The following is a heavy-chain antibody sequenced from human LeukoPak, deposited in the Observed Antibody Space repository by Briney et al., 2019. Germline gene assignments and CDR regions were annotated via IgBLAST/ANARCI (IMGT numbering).Heavy chain of an antibody. V-gene: IGHV1-18*04. D-gene: IGHD6-19*01. CDR2: ISAYTGHT. Sequence: ASVKVSCKASGNTFTSYGVSWVRQAPGQGLERMGWISAYTGHTDYPQKLQGRVTMTMDTSTSTTYMDLRSLRSEDTAVYYCARSFSSGWYFDYWGQGTLVTVSS. CDR3: ARSFSSGWYFDY. J-gene: IGHJ4*02. CDR1: GNTFTSYG.